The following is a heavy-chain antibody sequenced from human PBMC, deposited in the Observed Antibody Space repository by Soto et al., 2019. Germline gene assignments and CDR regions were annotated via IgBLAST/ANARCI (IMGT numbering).Heavy chain of an antibody. V-gene: IGHV3-74*01. CDR2: IKSDGSST. D-gene: IGHD5-12*01. J-gene: IGHJ4*02. Sequence: LRLSCAASRFTFSTYWMHWVRQAPGKGLVWVSRIKSDGSSTSYADSVKGRFTISRDNAKNTLYLQMNSLRAEDTAVYYCTRGRSGYSGYDPLDYWGQGTLVTVSS. CDR1: RFTFSTYW. CDR3: TRGRSGYSGYDPLDY.